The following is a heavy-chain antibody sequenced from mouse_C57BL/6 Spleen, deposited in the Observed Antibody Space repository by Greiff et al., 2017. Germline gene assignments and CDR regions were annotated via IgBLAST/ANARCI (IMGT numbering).Heavy chain of an antibody. CDR2: IYPGNGDT. CDR3: ARGGYDYDVNY. CDR1: GYAFSSSW. D-gene: IGHD2-4*01. Sequence: QVQLQQSGPELVKPGASVTISCKASGYAFSSSWMHWVKQRPGQGLEWIGRIYPGNGDTNYNRKFKGKATLTADKSSSTAYMQLSSLTSEDSAVYFCARGGYDYDVNYWGQGTLVTVSA. J-gene: IGHJ3*01. V-gene: IGHV1-82*01.